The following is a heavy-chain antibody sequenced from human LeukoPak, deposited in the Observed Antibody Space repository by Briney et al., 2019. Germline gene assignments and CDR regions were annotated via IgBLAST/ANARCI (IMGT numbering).Heavy chain of an antibody. D-gene: IGHD3-22*01. CDR2: ISYDGSNK. Sequence: GRSLRLSCAASGFTFSSYAMHWVRQAPGKGLEWVAVISYDGSNKYYADSVKGRFTISRDNSKNTLYLQMNSLRAEDTAVYYCAKDNFESSGYYYVGLDYWGQRTLVTVSS. CDR3: AKDNFESSGYYYVGLDY. V-gene: IGHV3-30-3*01. J-gene: IGHJ4*02. CDR1: GFTFSSYA.